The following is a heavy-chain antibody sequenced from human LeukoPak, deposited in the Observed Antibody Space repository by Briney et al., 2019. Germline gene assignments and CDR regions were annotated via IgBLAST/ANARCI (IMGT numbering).Heavy chain of an antibody. CDR2: IWYDGSNK. CDR1: GFTFSSYG. D-gene: IGHD6-19*01. V-gene: IGHV3-33*01. J-gene: IGHJ3*02. Sequence: PGGSLRLSCAASGFTFSSYGMHWVRQAPGKGLEWVAVIWYDGSNKYYADSVKGRFTISRDNSKNTLYLQMNSLRAEDTAVYYCARVVAVPGPKGGFDIWGQGTMVTVSS. CDR3: ARVVAVPGPKGGFDI.